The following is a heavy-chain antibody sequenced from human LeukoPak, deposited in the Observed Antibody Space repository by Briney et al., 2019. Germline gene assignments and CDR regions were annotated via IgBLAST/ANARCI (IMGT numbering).Heavy chain of an antibody. CDR3: ASLPAGYSSGWFAFDI. Sequence: SETLSLTCTVSGGSISSGGYYWSWIRQHPGKGLEWIGYIYYSGSTYYNPSLKSRVTISVDTSKNQFSLKLSSVTAADTAVYYCASLPAGYSSGWFAFDIWGQGTMVTVSS. V-gene: IGHV4-31*03. CDR1: GGSISSGGYY. D-gene: IGHD6-19*01. J-gene: IGHJ3*02. CDR2: IYYSGST.